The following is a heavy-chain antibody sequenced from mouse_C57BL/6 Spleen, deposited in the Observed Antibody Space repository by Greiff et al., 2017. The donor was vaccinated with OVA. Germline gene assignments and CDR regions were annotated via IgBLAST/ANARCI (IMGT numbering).Heavy chain of an antibody. CDR3: ANSNHCYFDV. CDR1: GFSLTSYG. CDR2: LWRGGST. J-gene: IGHJ1*03. V-gene: IGHV2-5*01. Sequence: QVQLQQSGPGLVQPSQSLSITCTVSGFSLTSYGVHWVRQSPGKGLEWLGVLWRGGSTDDTATFMSKLSITKDNSKSHVFFQMNSLQADDNAIYYCANSNHCYFDVWGTGTTLTVSS.